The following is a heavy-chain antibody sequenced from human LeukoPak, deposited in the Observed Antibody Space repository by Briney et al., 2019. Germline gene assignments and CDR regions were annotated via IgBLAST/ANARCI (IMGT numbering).Heavy chain of an antibody. D-gene: IGHD6-13*01. CDR1: GFTFSSYS. V-gene: IGHV3-21*01. CDR3: AREVSSSWYPGGFG. Sequence: PGGSLRLSCAASGFTFSSYSMNWVRQAPGKGLEWVSSISSSSSYIYYADSVKGRFTISRDNAKKLLYLQMNSLRAEDTAVYYCAREVSSSWYPGGFGWGQGTLVTVSS. CDR2: ISSSSSYI. J-gene: IGHJ4*02.